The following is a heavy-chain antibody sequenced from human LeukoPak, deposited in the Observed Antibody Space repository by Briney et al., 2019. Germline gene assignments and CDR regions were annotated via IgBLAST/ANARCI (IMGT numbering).Heavy chain of an antibody. V-gene: IGHV3-7*01. D-gene: IGHD3-16*01. CDR2: IKQDGSER. CDR3: ASPFGSEGY. J-gene: IGHJ4*02. CDR1: GFSFSTYW. Sequence: GGSLRLSCAASGFSFSTYWMSWVRQAPGKGLEWVANIKQDGSERYYVDSVKGRFTISRDNAKNSLYLQMNSLRAEDTAIYYCASPFGSEGYWGQGTLVTVSS.